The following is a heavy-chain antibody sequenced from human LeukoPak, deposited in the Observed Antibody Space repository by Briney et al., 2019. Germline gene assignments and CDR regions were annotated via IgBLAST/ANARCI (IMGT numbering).Heavy chain of an antibody. CDR3: ARGPARKYCSSTSCYSGRGYFDY. CDR1: GGSISSYY. Sequence: SETLSLTCTVSGGSISSYYWSWIRQPPGKGLEWIGYIYYSGSTNYNPSLKSRVTISVDTSKNQFSLKLSSVTAADTAVYYCARGPARKYCSSTSCYSGRGYFDYWGQGTLVTVSS. V-gene: IGHV4-59*12. D-gene: IGHD2-2*01. J-gene: IGHJ4*02. CDR2: IYYSGST.